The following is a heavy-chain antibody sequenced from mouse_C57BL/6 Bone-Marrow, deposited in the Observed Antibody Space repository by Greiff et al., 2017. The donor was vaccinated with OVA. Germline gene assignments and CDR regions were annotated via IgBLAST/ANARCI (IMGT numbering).Heavy chain of an antibody. CDR2: IYPGDGDT. CDR3: ARSGYYGSSYVKAMDY. V-gene: IGHV1-80*01. CDR1: GYAFSSYW. J-gene: IGHJ4*01. D-gene: IGHD1-1*01. Sequence: VQLQQSGAELVKPGASVKISCKASGYAFSSYWMNWVKQRPGKGLEWIGQIYPGDGDTNYNGKFKGKATLTADKSSSTAYMQLSSLTSEDSAVYFCARSGYYGSSYVKAMDYWGQGTSVTVSS.